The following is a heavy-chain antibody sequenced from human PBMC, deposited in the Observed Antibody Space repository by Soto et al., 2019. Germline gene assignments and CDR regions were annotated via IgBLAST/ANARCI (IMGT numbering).Heavy chain of an antibody. CDR2: ISYDGSNK. CDR3: ARLGGSYGGG. Sequence: QVQLVESGGGVVQPGRSLRLSCAASGFTFSSYAMHWVRQAPGKGLEWVAVISYDGSNKYYADSVKGRFTISRDNSKNTLYLQMNSLRAEDTAVYYCARLGGSYGGGWGQGTLVTVSS. V-gene: IGHV3-30-3*01. D-gene: IGHD1-26*01. CDR1: GFTFSSYA. J-gene: IGHJ4*02.